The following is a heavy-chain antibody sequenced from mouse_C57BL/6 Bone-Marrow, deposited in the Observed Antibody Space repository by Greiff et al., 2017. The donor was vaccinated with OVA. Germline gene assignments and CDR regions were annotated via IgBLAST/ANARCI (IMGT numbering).Heavy chain of an antibody. D-gene: IGHD3-3*01. Sequence: QVQLKESGPGLVQPSQSLSITCTVSGFSLTSYGVHWVRQSPGKGLEWLGVIWSGGSTDYNAAFISRLSISKDKSKSQVFLKMNSLQADDTAIYYCARNLGPYWYFDVWGTGTTVTVSS. CDR2: IWSGGST. CDR1: GFSLTSYG. J-gene: IGHJ1*03. CDR3: ARNLGPYWYFDV. V-gene: IGHV2-2*01.